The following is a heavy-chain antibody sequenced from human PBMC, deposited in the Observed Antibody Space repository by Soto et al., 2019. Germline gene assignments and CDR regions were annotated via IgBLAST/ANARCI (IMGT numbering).Heavy chain of an antibody. CDR1: GFTFSSYA. CDR2: ISYDGSNK. CDR3: ARDLIVGATIPHYYYYGMDV. V-gene: IGHV3-30-3*01. Sequence: GGSLRLSCAASGFTFSSYAMHWVRQAPGKGLEWVAVISYDGSNKYYADSVKGRFTISRDNSKNTLYLQMNSLRAEDTAVYYCARDLIVGATIPHYYYYGMDVWGQGTTVTVSS. D-gene: IGHD1-26*01. J-gene: IGHJ6*02.